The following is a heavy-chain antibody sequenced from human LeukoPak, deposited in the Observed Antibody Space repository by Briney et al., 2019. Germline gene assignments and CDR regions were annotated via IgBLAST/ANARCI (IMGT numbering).Heavy chain of an antibody. CDR3: ARVIGYCSSTSCRFDP. J-gene: IGHJ5*02. CDR1: GGSISSGGYY. V-gene: IGHV4-31*03. CDR2: IYYSGST. D-gene: IGHD2-2*01. Sequence: SETLSLTCTVSGGSISSGGYYWSWIRQHPGKGLEWIGYIYYSGSTYYNPSLKSRVTISVDTSKNQFSLKLSSVTAADTAVYYRARVIGYCSSTSCRFDPWGQGTLVTVSS.